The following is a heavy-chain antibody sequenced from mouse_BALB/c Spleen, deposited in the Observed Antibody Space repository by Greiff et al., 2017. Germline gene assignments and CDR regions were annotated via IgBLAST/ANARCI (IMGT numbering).Heavy chain of an antibody. J-gene: IGHJ1*01. CDR1: GYTFTSYW. D-gene: IGHD1-1*01. V-gene: IGHV1-69*02. CDR2: IYPSDSYT. Sequence: VQLQQPGAELVRPGASVKLSCKASGYTFTSYWINWVKQRPGQGLEWIGNIYPSDSYTNYNQKFKDKATLTVYKSSSTAYMQLSSPTSEDSAVYDCTRRGYYGSSPFDVWGAGTTVTVSS. CDR3: TRRGYYGSSPFDV.